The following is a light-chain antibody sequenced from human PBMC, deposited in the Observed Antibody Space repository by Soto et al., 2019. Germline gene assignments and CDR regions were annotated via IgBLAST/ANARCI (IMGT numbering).Light chain of an antibody. V-gene: IGKV3-20*01. CDR2: SAS. CDR3: QQSGYSPGLA. Sequence: EIVCTQSPGTLSLSPGERYTLSCMASQSVSGDYLAWYQQKPGQAPRLLIYSASSRATGIPDRFSGSGSGTDFTLTISRLEPEDFAVYYCQQSGYSPGLACGGGTQVEIK. J-gene: IGKJ4*01. CDR1: QSVSGDY.